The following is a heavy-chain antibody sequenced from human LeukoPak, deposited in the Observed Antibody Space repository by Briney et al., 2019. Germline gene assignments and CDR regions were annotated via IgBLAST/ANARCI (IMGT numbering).Heavy chain of an antibody. D-gene: IGHD6-6*01. CDR3: ARDLEYSSSLGY. J-gene: IGHJ4*02. CDR2: IIPIFGTA. Sequence: ASVEVSCKASGGTFSSYAISWVRQAPGQGLEWMGRIIPIFGTANYAQKFQGRVTITTDESTSTAYMELSSLRSEDTAVYYCARDLEYSSSLGYWGQGTLVTVSS. CDR1: GGTFSSYA. V-gene: IGHV1-69*05.